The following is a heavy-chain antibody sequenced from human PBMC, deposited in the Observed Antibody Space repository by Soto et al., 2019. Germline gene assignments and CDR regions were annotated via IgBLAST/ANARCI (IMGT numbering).Heavy chain of an antibody. CDR3: ARHLIQEQWPAGEPFDY. D-gene: IGHD6-19*01. CDR2: ISAYNGNT. J-gene: IGHJ4*02. V-gene: IGHV1-18*01. Sequence: ASVKVSCKASGYTFTSYGISWVRQAPGQGLEWMGWISAYNGNTNYAQKLQGRVTMTTDTSTSTAYMELRSLRSDDTAVYYCARHLIQEQWPAGEPFDYWGQGTLVTVSS. CDR1: GYTFTSYG.